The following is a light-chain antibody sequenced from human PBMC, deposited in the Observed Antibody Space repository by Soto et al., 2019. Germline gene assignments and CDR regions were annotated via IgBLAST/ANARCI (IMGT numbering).Light chain of an antibody. CDR2: AAS. J-gene: IGKJ4*01. CDR3: QQTNSFPPT. V-gene: IGKV1D-12*01. CDR1: QGIGSW. Sequence: DIQLAQSPSSVSASVGDRVTITCRASQGIGSWLAWYQQKPGEAPKLLIYAASSLQSGVPSRFNGSGSGTDFTLTINSLQPEDFASYHCQQTNSFPPTFGGGTKVEIQ.